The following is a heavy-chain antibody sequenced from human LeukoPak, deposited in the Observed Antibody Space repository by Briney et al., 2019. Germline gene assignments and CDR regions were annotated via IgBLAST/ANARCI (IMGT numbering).Heavy chain of an antibody. CDR2: IRNKAKSYAT. V-gene: IGHV3-73*01. J-gene: IGHJ3*02. CDR3: THYYDSSGYYGAFDI. CDR1: GFTFTSYV. Sequence: GGSLRLSCAASGFTFTSYVMHWVRQAPGKGLEWVGRIRNKAKSYATAYAESVKGRFTISRDDSKNTAYLQMNSLKTEDTAVYYCTHYYDSSGYYGAFDIWGQGTMVTVSS. D-gene: IGHD3-22*01.